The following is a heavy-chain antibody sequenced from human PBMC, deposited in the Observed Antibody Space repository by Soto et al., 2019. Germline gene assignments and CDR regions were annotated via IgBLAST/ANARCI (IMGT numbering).Heavy chain of an antibody. J-gene: IGHJ4*02. Sequence: GASVKVSCKASGYTFSSYGIIWVRQAPGQGLEWMGWISAYNGNTKYAQKLQGRVTMTTHTSTSTAYMELRSLRSDDTAVYYCARVTYDSSGHGLDYWGQGTLVTVSS. CDR2: ISAYNGNT. CDR3: ARVTYDSSGHGLDY. V-gene: IGHV1-18*01. CDR1: GYTFSSYG. D-gene: IGHD3-22*01.